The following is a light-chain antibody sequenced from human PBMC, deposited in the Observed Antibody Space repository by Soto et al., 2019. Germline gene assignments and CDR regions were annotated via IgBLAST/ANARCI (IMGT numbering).Light chain of an antibody. CDR2: AAS. J-gene: IGKJ5*01. CDR1: QSISSY. CDR3: QQSYSTPLIT. Sequence: DIQMTQSHSSLSASVVDRFTITCRASQSISSYLNWYQQKPGKAPKLLIYAASSLQSGVPSRFSGSGSGTDFTLTISSLQPEDFATYYCQQSYSTPLITFGQGTRLEI. V-gene: IGKV1-39*01.